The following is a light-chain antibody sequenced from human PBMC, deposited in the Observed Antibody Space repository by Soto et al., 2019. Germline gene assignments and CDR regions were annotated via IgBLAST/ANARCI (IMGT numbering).Light chain of an antibody. CDR3: SSYTGSSTVI. CDR2: DVT. Sequence: QSVLTQPASVSGSPGQSITISCTGTSGDVGGYDYVSWYQQHPGKVPKLMIYDVTNRPSGVSNRFSGSKSGNTASLTISGLRAEDEADYYCSSYTGSSTVIFGGGTKLT. J-gene: IGLJ2*01. V-gene: IGLV2-14*03. CDR1: SGDVGGYDY.